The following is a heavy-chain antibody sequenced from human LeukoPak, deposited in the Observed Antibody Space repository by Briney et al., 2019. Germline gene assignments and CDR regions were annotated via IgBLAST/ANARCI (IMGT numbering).Heavy chain of an antibody. CDR1: GVSISTYY. CDR2: IYYSGST. V-gene: IGHV4-59*01. J-gene: IGHJ4*02. D-gene: IGHD3-3*01. CDR3: ARAILSGYPDS. Sequence: SETLSLTCSVSGVSISTYYWTWIRQPPGKGLEWIGYIYYSGSTNYNPSLKSRVTISLGTSKNQFSLQLSSMTAADTAVYYYARAILSGYPDSWGQGTLVIVFS.